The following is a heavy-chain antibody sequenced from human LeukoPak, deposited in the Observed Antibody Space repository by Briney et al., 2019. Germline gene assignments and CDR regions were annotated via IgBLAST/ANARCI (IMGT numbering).Heavy chain of an antibody. CDR2: IKQDGSEK. J-gene: IGHJ4*02. V-gene: IGHV3-7*01. Sequence: GGFLRLSCAASGFTFSSYWMSWVRQAPGKGLEWVANIKQDGSEKYYVDSVKGRFTISRDNAKNSLYLQMNSLRAEDTAVYYCAREMGGVWYDSSGYYDYWGQGTLVTVSS. CDR3: AREMGGVWYDSSGYYDY. D-gene: IGHD3-22*01. CDR1: GFTFSSYW.